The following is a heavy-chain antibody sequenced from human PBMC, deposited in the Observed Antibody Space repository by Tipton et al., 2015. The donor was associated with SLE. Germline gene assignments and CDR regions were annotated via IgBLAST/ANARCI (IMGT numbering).Heavy chain of an antibody. D-gene: IGHD5-18*01. CDR1: GFIFSNYG. J-gene: IGHJ4*02. V-gene: IGHV3-30*03. CDR2: ISYDGSNK. CDR3: TADTPRDY. Sequence: RSLRLSCAPSGFIFSNYGMHWVRQAPGKGLEWVAVISYDGSNKYYADSVKGRFTISRDNSKNTLYLQMSSLRAEDTAVYYCTADTPRDYWGQGTLVTVSS.